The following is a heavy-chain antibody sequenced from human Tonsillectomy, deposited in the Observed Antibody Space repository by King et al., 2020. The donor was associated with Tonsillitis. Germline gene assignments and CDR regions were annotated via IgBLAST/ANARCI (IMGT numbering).Heavy chain of an antibody. CDR3: AREISLADAFDI. J-gene: IGHJ3*02. V-gene: IGHV4-59*01. Sequence: VQLQESGPGLVKPSETLSLTCTVSGGSISSYYWSWIRQPPGKGLEWIGYIYYSGSTNYNPSLKSRVTMSVDTSQSQFSLKLSSVTAADTAVYYCAREISLADAFDIWGQGTMVTVSS. CDR2: IYYSGST. CDR1: GGSISSYY. D-gene: IGHD1-1*01.